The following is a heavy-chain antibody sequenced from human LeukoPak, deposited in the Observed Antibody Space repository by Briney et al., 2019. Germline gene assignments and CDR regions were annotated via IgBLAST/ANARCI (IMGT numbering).Heavy chain of an antibody. D-gene: IGHD5-24*01. CDR1: GYTFTSNY. CDR3: ARDLDGYNSLGFDY. V-gene: IGHV1-2*02. Sequence: GASVKVSCKAFGYTFTSNYMHWVRQAPGQGLEWMGWINPNSGGTNYAQKFQGRVTMTRDTSISTAYMELSRLRSDDTAVYYCARDLDGYNSLGFDYWGQGTLVTVSS. CDR2: INPNSGGT. J-gene: IGHJ4*02.